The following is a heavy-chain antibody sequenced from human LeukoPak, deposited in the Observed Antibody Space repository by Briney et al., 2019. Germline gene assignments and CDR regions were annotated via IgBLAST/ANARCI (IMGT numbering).Heavy chain of an antibody. CDR3: ARDTGGVTDFDY. V-gene: IGHV1-18*01. CDR1: GYXFTNYG. D-gene: IGHD3-16*01. Sequence: ASVKVSCKASGYXFTNYGISWVRQAPGQGLEWMGWISVYNGNTNYAQKLQGRVTMTTDTSTSTAYMELRSLRSDDTALYYCARDTGGVTDFDYWGQGTLVTVSS. J-gene: IGHJ4*02. CDR2: ISVYNGNT.